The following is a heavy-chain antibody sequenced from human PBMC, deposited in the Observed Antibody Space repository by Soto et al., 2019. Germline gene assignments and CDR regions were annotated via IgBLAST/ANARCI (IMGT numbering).Heavy chain of an antibody. Sequence: LRLSCAASGFTFSSYAMHWVRQAPGKGLEWVAVISYDGSNKYYADSVKGRFTISRDNSKNTLYLQMNSLRAEDTAVYYCARASRGSYGPYYGMDVWGQGTTVTVSS. J-gene: IGHJ6*02. V-gene: IGHV3-30-3*01. CDR3: ARASRGSYGPYYGMDV. D-gene: IGHD5-18*01. CDR1: GFTFSSYA. CDR2: ISYDGSNK.